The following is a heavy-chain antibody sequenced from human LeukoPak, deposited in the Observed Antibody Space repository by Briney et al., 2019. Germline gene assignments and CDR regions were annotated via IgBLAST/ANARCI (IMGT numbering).Heavy chain of an antibody. CDR3: AKGGKWDVTPFDY. V-gene: IGHV3-23*01. D-gene: IGHD1-26*01. CDR1: GFTFTSYS. J-gene: IGHJ4*02. Sequence: PGGSLRLSCAASGFTFTSYSMNWVRQAPGKGLEWVSTISGGGGSTYYADSVKGRFTISRDNSKHTLYLQVNSLRAEDTAVYYCAKGGKWDVTPFDYWGQGTLVTVSS. CDR2: ISGGGGST.